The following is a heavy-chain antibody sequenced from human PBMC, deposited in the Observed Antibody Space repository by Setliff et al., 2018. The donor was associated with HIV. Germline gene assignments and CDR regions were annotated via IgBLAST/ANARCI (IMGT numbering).Heavy chain of an antibody. CDR1: GGSFSGYY. V-gene: IGHV4-34*01. CDR2: INHDRTT. CDR3: ARGSRQLTIFGVVFKTNYYFMDV. Sequence: SETLSLTCAVYGGSFSGYYWSWIRQPPGKGLEWIGEINHDRTTNYNPSLKSRVTISVDTSKNQFSLTLNSVTAADTAVYYCARGSRQLTIFGVVFKTNYYFMDVWGRGTAVTVSS. D-gene: IGHD3-3*01. J-gene: IGHJ6*03.